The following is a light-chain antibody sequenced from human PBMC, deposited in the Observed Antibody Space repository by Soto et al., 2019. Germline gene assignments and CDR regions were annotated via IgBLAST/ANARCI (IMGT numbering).Light chain of an antibody. CDR3: QQSYITPYT. Sequence: DIQMTQSPSSLSAFVGDRVIITCRASQSISIYLNWYQEKPGKVPKLLIYEASSLQSGVPPRFSGSGSGTDFTLTISSLQPEDFAIYDCQQSYITPYTFGQGTKLEIK. J-gene: IGKJ2*01. CDR1: QSISIY. CDR2: EAS. V-gene: IGKV1-39*01.